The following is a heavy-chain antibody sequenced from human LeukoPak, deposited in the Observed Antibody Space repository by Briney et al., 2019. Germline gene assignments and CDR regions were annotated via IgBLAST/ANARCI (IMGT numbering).Heavy chain of an antibody. D-gene: IGHD3-22*01. CDR2: ISANGDST. Sequence: GGSLRLSCAASGFTFSNYAMHWVRQAPGKGLKYVSAISANGDSTYYANSVKGRFTISRDNAKNSLYLQMNSLRAEDTAVYYCAREAYDSSGYPRYYFDYWGQGTLVTVSS. CDR1: GFTFSNYA. J-gene: IGHJ4*02. V-gene: IGHV3-64*01. CDR3: AREAYDSSGYPRYYFDY.